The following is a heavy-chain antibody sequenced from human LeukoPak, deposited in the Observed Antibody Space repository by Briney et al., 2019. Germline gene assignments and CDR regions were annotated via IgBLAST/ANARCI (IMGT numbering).Heavy chain of an antibody. CDR2: INHSGST. V-gene: IGHV4-34*01. CDR1: GGSFSGYY. Sequence: SETLSLTCAVYGGSFSGYYWSWIRQPPGKGLEWIGEINHSGSTNYNPSLKSRVTISVDTSKNQFSLKLSSVTAADTVVYYCARRLAAPTRFDYWGQGTLVTVSS. J-gene: IGHJ4*02. CDR3: ARRLAAPTRFDY. D-gene: IGHD6-6*01.